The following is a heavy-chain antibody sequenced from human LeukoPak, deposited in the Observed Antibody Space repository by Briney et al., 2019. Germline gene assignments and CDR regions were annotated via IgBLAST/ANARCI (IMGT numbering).Heavy chain of an antibody. V-gene: IGHV4-34*01. J-gene: IGHJ3*02. CDR1: GGSLSGYY. Sequence: PSETLSLTCAVYGGSLSGYYWSWIRQPPGKGLEWIGEINHSGSTNYNPSLKSRVTISVDTSKNQFSLKLSSVTAADTAVYYCARGVYGDYASDAFDIWGQGTMVTVSS. D-gene: IGHD4-17*01. CDR3: ARGVYGDYASDAFDI. CDR2: INHSGST.